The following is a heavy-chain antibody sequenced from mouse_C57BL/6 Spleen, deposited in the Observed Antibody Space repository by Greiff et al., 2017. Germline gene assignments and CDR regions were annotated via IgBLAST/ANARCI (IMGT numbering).Heavy chain of an antibody. J-gene: IGHJ4*01. Sequence: VQLQQSGPELVKPGASVKISCKASGYSFTDYNMNWVKQSNGKSLEWIGVINPNYGTTSYNQKFKGKATLTVDKSSSTAYMPLNSLTSEESSVYYCGRGWGFSYAMDYWGQGTSVTVSS. CDR1: GYSFTDYN. CDR3: GRGWGFSYAMDY. V-gene: IGHV1-39*01. D-gene: IGHD1-1*02. CDR2: INPNYGTT.